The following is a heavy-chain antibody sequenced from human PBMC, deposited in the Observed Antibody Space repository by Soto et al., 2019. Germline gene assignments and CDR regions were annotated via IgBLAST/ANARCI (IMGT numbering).Heavy chain of an antibody. D-gene: IGHD3-9*01. CDR3: ARGATGYPKTGGSRFDY. Sequence: PGGSLRLSCAASGFTFSSYGMHWVRQAPGKGLEWVAVIWYDGSNKYYADSVKGRFTISRDNSKNTLYLQMNSLRAEDTAVYYCARGATGYPKTGGSRFDYWGQGTLVTVSS. CDR2: IWYDGSNK. CDR1: GFTFSSYG. V-gene: IGHV3-33*01. J-gene: IGHJ4*02.